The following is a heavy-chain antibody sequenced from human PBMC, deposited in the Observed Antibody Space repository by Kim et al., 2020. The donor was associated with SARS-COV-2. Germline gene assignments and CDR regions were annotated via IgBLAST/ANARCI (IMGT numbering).Heavy chain of an antibody. D-gene: IGHD3-22*01. J-gene: IGHJ4*02. CDR3: TSQREGYDSSGYYHGVYFDY. CDR1: GFTFSGSA. V-gene: IGHV3-73*01. CDR2: TRSKANSYAT. Sequence: GGSLRLSCAASGFTFSGSAMHWVRQASGKGLEWVARTRSKANSYATAYAASVKGRFTISRDDSKNTAYLKMNSPKTEDTAVYYCTSQREGYDSSGYYHGVYFDYCGQGALRTVSS.